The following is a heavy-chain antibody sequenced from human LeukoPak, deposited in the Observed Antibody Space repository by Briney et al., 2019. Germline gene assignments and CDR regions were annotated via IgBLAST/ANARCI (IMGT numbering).Heavy chain of an antibody. J-gene: IGHJ4*02. CDR3: ASQMATILAPFDY. CDR2: IYSGGST. V-gene: IGHV3-53*01. CDR1: GFTVSTNY. D-gene: IGHD5-24*01. Sequence: GGSLRLSCAASGFTVSTNYMSWVRQAPGKGLEWVSVIYSGGSTYYADSVKGRFTISRDNSKNTLYLQMNSLRAEDTAVYYCASQMATILAPFDYWGQGAPVTVSS.